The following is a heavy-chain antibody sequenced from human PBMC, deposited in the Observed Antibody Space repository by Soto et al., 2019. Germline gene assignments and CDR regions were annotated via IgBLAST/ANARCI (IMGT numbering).Heavy chain of an antibody. Sequence: EVQLLESGGGLVQPGGSLRLSCAASGFTFSSYAMSWVRQAPGKGLEWVSAISGSGGSTYYADSVKGRFTISRDNSKNTLYLLMNSLRAEDTAVDYCAKGALRGYCISTSCYDAGKYYYYYGMDVWGQGTTVTVSS. D-gene: IGHD2-2*01. CDR1: GFTFSSYA. CDR2: ISGSGGST. V-gene: IGHV3-23*01. CDR3: AKGALRGYCISTSCYDAGKYYYYYGMDV. J-gene: IGHJ6*02.